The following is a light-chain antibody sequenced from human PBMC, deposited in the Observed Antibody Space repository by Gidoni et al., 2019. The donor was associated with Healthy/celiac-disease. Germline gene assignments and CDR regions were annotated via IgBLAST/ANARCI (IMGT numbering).Light chain of an antibody. Sequence: DISMTYTPLSLSVTPGQPASMSCKSSQDVLHSDGKSYLYWYLKKPGQPPQPLIYEVSKRFSGVQDRLSGGGSGKDLTPKTSRVEAKDVGVNYGMKSIKHPQTFGQGTKVEIK. CDR3: MKSIKHPQT. CDR2: EVS. V-gene: IGKV2D-29*01. J-gene: IGKJ1*01. CDR1: QDVLHSDGKSY.